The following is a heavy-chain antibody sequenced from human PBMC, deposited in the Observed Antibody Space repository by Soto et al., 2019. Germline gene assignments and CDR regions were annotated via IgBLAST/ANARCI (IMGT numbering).Heavy chain of an antibody. CDR3: ASPYYYGSGSMTPGAFDI. CDR2: ISGSGGST. CDR1: GFTFSSYA. Sequence: GGSLRLSCAASGFTFSSYAMSWVRQAPGKGLEWVSAISGSGGSTYYADSVKGRFTISRDNSKNTLYLQMNSLRAEDTAVYYCASPYYYGSGSMTPGAFDIWGQGTMVTVSS. J-gene: IGHJ3*02. V-gene: IGHV3-23*01. D-gene: IGHD3-10*01.